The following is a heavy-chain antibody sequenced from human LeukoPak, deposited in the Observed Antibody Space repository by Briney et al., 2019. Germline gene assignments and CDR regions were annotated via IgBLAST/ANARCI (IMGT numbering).Heavy chain of an antibody. V-gene: IGHV4-59*12. J-gene: IGHJ3*02. CDR3: ARDRLRDAFDI. Sequence: SETLSLTCTVSGGSISNYYWSWIRQPPGKGLEWIGYIYYTGTTNSNPSLKSRVTMSVDTSKNQFSLKLSSVTAADTAVYYCARDRLRDAFDIWGQGTMVTVSS. D-gene: IGHD4-17*01. CDR1: GGSISNYY. CDR2: IYYTGTT.